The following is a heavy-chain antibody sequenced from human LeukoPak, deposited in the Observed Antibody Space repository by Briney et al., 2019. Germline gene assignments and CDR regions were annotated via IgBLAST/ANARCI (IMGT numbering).Heavy chain of an antibody. D-gene: IGHD4-17*01. CDR1: GFTVSSNY. CDR3: ARSPGDYDWYFDL. CDR2: IYSGGST. Sequence: PGGSLGLSCAASGFTVSSNYMSWVRQAPGKGLEWVSVIYSGGSTYYADSVKGRFTISRDNSKNTLYLQMNSLRAEDTAVYYCARSPGDYDWYFDLWGRGTLVTVSS. J-gene: IGHJ2*01. V-gene: IGHV3-53*01.